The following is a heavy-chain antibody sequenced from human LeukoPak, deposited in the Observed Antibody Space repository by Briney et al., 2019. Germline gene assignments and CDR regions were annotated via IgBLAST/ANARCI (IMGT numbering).Heavy chain of an antibody. Sequence: PSETLSLTCAVSGDSITSDKWWTWVRQPPGKGLEWIGYIYYSGSTNYNPSLKSRVTISVDTSKNQFSLKLSSVTAADTAVYYCAREGVGYCSGGSCYSDAFDIWGQGTMVTVSS. J-gene: IGHJ3*02. CDR2: IYYSGST. V-gene: IGHV4-4*02. D-gene: IGHD2-15*01. CDR1: GDSITSDKW. CDR3: AREGVGYCSGGSCYSDAFDI.